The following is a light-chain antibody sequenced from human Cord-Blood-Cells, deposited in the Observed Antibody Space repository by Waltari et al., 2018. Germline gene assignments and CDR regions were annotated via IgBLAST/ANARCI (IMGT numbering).Light chain of an antibody. V-gene: IGKV1-27*01. CDR3: QRYNSAPRT. Sequence: DIQMTQSPSSLSASVGDRVTITCRASEGISNYLAWYQQRAGKVPKLLIYDASNLQSGVPPRFSGSGSEPDFTLTISSLQPEDVATYYCQRYNSAPRTFGQGIKVGIK. CDR1: EGISNY. J-gene: IGKJ1*01. CDR2: DAS.